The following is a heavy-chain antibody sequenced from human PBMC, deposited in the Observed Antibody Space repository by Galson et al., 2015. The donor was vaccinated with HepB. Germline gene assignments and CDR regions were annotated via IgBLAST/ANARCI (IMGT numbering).Heavy chain of an antibody. CDR1: GYSFTSYW. V-gene: IGHV5-10-1*01. CDR2: IDPSDSYT. CDR3: ARQSKGSYSSGWFDP. Sequence: QSGAEVKKPGESLRISCKGSGYSFTSYWISWVRQMPGKGLEWMGRIDPSDSYTNYSPSFQGHVTISADKSISTAYLQWSSLKASDTAMYYCARQSKGSYSSGWFDPWGQGTLVTVSS. D-gene: IGHD3-16*01. J-gene: IGHJ5*02.